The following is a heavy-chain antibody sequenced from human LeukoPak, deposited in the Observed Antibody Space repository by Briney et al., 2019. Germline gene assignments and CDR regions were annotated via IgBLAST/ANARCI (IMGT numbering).Heavy chain of an antibody. V-gene: IGHV3-33*01. J-gene: IGHJ6*02. Sequence: PGGSLRLSCVVSGFTLSSYGMHWVRQAPGKGLEWVAVIWYDGSNKYYADSVKGRFTISRDNSKNTLYLQMNSLRAEDTAVYYCVRDTSNYGMDVWGQGTTVTVSS. CDR2: IWYDGSNK. D-gene: IGHD2-2*01. CDR3: VRDTSNYGMDV. CDR1: GFTLSSYG.